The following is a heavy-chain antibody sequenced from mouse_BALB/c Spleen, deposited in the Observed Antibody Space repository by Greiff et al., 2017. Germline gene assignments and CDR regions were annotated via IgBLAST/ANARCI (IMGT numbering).Heavy chain of an antibody. Sequence: DVQLQESGPELVKPGASVKMSCKASGYTFTDYYMDWVKQSHGESFEWIGRVNPYNGGTSYNQKFKGKATLTVDKSSSTAYMELNSLTSEDSAVYYCARADAMDYWGQGTSVTVAS. CDR2: VNPYNGGT. CDR1: GYTFTDYY. J-gene: IGHJ4*01. CDR3: ARADAMDY. V-gene: IGHV1-19*01.